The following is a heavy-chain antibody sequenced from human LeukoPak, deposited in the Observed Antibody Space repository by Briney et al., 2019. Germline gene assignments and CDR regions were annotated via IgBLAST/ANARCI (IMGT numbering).Heavy chain of an antibody. CDR3: ARDRDPTMIVVEYAFDI. V-gene: IGHV1-2*02. J-gene: IGHJ3*02. D-gene: IGHD3-22*01. Sequence: ASVKVSCKASGYTFTGYYMHWVRQAPGQGLEWMGWINPNSGGTNYAQKFQGRVTMTRDTSISTAYMELSRLRSDDTAVYYCARDRDPTMIVVEYAFDIWGQETMVTVSS. CDR2: INPNSGGT. CDR1: GYTFTGYY.